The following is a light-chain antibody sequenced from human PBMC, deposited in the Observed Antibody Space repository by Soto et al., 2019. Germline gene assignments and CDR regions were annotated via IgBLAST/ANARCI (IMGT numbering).Light chain of an antibody. CDR3: QQYNNWPLT. CDR2: DAS. V-gene: IGKV3-15*01. CDR1: QSVRSS. Sequence: DIVMTQSPGTLSVSPGERATLFCRASQSVRSSLAWYQQKPGQAPRLFIYDASTRATGIPARFSGSGSGTEFTLTISSLQSEDFAVYYCQQYNNWPLTFGGGTKVDIK. J-gene: IGKJ4*01.